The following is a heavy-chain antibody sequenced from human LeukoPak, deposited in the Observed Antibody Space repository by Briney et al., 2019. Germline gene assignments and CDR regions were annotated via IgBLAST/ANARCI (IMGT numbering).Heavy chain of an antibody. CDR2: ISAYNGNT. J-gene: IGHJ6*03. CDR1: GYTFTIYG. V-gene: IGHV1-18*01. D-gene: IGHD4-23*01. Sequence: ASVKVSCKSSGYTFTIYGISWVRQAPGQGLEWMGCISAYNGNTNYAQKFQGRVTMTTDTSTSTAYMELRSLRSDDTAVYYCARGGGDSTSAHYYYMDVWGKGTTVTVSS. CDR3: ARGGGDSTSAHYYYMDV.